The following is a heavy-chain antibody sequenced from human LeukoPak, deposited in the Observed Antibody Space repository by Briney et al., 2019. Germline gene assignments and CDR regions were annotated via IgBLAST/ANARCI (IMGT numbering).Heavy chain of an antibody. Sequence: ASVKVSCKASGYTFPSYYMHWVRQAPGQGLEWMGVINPSGGNTNSAQKFQGRVTMTRDTSTRTVYMELSSLRSEDTAVYYCAREGTMIVVRGPIGYWGQGTLVTVSS. D-gene: IGHD3-22*01. J-gene: IGHJ4*02. CDR2: INPSGGNT. V-gene: IGHV1-46*01. CDR3: AREGTMIVVRGPIGY. CDR1: GYTFPSYY.